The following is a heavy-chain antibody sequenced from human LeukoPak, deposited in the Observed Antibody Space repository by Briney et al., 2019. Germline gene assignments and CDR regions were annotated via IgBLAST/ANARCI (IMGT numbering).Heavy chain of an antibody. CDR3: ARDSAPSGSYYADYYFDY. D-gene: IGHD1-26*01. J-gene: IGHJ4*02. CDR1: GGSISSGSYY. V-gene: IGHV4-61*02. Sequence: SQTLSLTCTVSGGSISSGSYYWSWIRQSAGKGLEWIGRIYSAGSTNYTPSLKSRVTISIDTSKNQFSLKLSSVTAADTAVYYCARDSAPSGSYYADYYFDYWGQGTLVTVSS. CDR2: IYSAGST.